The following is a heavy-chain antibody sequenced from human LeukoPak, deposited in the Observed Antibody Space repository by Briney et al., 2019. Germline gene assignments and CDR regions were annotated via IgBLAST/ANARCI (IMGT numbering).Heavy chain of an antibody. CDR2: ISCSGGTT. J-gene: IGHJ4*02. V-gene: IGHV3-23*01. Sequence: GGSLRLSCAASGFTFSSYGMHWVRQAPGKGLEWVSAISCSGGTTYYADSVKGRFTISRDNSKNTLYLQINSLRAEDTAVYYCAKDHLPGIVVADRDYWGQGALVTVSS. D-gene: IGHD6-19*01. CDR3: AKDHLPGIVVADRDY. CDR1: GFTFSSYG.